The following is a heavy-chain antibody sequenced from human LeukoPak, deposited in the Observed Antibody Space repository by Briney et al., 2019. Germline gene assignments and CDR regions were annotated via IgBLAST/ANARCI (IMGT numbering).Heavy chain of an antibody. CDR1: GGSISSSNW. CDR2: IYHSGST. J-gene: IGHJ6*02. D-gene: IGHD3-10*01. V-gene: IGHV4-4*02. CDR3: ASRITMVRGVISFYYYYGMDV. Sequence: PSETLSLTCAVSGGSISSSNWWSWVRQPPGKGLEWIGEIYHSGSTNYNPSLKSRVTISVDKSKNQFSLKLSSVTAADTAVYYCASRITMVRGVISFYYYYGMDVWGQGTTVTVSS.